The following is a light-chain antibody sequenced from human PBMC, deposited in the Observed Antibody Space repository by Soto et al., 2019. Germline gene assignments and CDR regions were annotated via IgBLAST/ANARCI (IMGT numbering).Light chain of an antibody. CDR3: QQYGSSGT. CDR1: QSVSNNY. CDR2: GAS. V-gene: IGKV3-20*01. J-gene: IGKJ1*01. Sequence: EIVLTQSPGTLSLSPVEIARLSCRASQSVSNNYLAWYQQKPGQAPRLLIYGASNRATGIPDRFSGSGSGTDFTLTISRLEPEDFAVYYCQQYGSSGTFGQGTKGDIK.